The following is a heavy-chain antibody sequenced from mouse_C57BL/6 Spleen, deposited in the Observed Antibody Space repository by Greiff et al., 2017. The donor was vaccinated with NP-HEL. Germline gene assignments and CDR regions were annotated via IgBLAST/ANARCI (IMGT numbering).Heavy chain of an antibody. J-gene: IGHJ4*01. D-gene: IGHD3-3*01. CDR3: ARHGGTGAMDY. V-gene: IGHV5-15*01. Sequence: EVKLMESGGGLVQPGGSLKLSCAASGFTFSDYGMAWVRQAPRKGPEWVAFISNLAYSIYYADTVTGRFTISRENAKNTLYLEMSSLRSEDTAMYYCARHGGTGAMDYWGQGTSVTVSS. CDR1: GFTFSDYG. CDR2: ISNLAYSI.